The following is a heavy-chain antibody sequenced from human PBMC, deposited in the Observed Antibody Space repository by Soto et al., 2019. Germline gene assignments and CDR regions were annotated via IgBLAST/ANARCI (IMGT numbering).Heavy chain of an antibody. CDR2: TYYRSRWYS. CDR1: GDTVSSNSVA. J-gene: IGHJ6*02. Sequence: QVQLQQSGPGLVKPSQTLSLTCVGSGDTVSSNSVAWNWVRQSPSRGLEWLGRTYYRSRWYSDYAVSVRSRIVINADTSKNQVSLQLNSVTPEDTAVYYCARSEEDSDYYYYGMDVWGQGTTVTVSS. D-gene: IGHD2-15*01. CDR3: ARSEEDSDYYYYGMDV. V-gene: IGHV6-1*01.